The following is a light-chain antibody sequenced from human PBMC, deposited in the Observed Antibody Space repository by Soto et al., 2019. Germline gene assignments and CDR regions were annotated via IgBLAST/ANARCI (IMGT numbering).Light chain of an antibody. CDR3: QQYGTSPYT. CDR2: GAS. J-gene: IGKJ2*01. Sequence: EIVLTQSPGTLSLSPGERATLSCGSSQSLSSNSLAWYQQKPGQAPRLLIHGASSRATGIPDRFSGSGSGTDFTLTISRLEPYDFAVYYCQQYGTSPYTFGQGTKVDIK. V-gene: IGKV3-20*01. CDR1: QSLSSNS.